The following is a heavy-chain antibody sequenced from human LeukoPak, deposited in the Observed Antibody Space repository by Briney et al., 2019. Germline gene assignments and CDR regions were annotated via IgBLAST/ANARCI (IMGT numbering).Heavy chain of an antibody. J-gene: IGHJ4*02. CDR2: IYHSGST. CDR3: ADGGNPRV. D-gene: IGHD4-23*01. V-gene: IGHV4-38-2*02. Sequence: PSETLSLTCTVSGYSISSGYYWGWIRQPPGKGLEWIGSIYHSGSTYYNPSLKSRVTISLDTSKKQFSLKLSSVTAADTAVYYCADGGNPRVWGQGTLVTVSS. CDR1: GYSISSGYY.